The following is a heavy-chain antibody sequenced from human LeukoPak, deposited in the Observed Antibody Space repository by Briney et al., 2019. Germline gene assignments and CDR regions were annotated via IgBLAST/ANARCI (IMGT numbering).Heavy chain of an antibody. V-gene: IGHV3-48*03. CDR3: ERDVPYGMDV. CDR2: ISSSGSTI. J-gene: IGHJ6*02. Sequence: GGSLRLSCAASGFTLSSYEMNWVRQAPGKGLEWVSYISSSGSTIYYADSVKGRFTISRDNAKNSLYLQMNSLRAEDTAVYYCERDVPYGMDVWGQGTTVTVSS. CDR1: GFTLSSYE.